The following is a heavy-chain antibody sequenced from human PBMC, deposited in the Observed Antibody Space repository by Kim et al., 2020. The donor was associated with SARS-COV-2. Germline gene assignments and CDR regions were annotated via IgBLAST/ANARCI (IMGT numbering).Heavy chain of an antibody. J-gene: IGHJ5*02. CDR1: GFTFSSYS. CDR2: ISSSSSNI. D-gene: IGHD2-21*02. Sequence: GGSLRLSCAASGFTFSSYSMNWVRQAPGKGLEWVSSISSSSSNIYYADSVKGLFTISRDNAKNSLYLQMNSLRAEDTAVYYCARDKHIVVVTAILRPYNWFDPWGQGTLVTVSS. V-gene: IGHV3-21*01. CDR3: ARDKHIVVVTAILRPYNWFDP.